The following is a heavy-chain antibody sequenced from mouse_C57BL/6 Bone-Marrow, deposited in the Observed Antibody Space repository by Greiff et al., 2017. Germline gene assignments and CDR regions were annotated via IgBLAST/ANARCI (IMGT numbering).Heavy chain of an antibody. J-gene: IGHJ3*01. CDR1: GYSFTGYY. CDR3: ARDGGYSFAY. CDR2: INPSTGGT. D-gene: IGHD2-3*01. Sequence: EVQLQQSGPELVKPGASVKISCKDSGYSFTGYYMNWVKQSPEKSLEWIGEINPSTGGTTYNQKFKAKATLTVDKSSSTAYMQLKSLTSEDSAVYYCARDGGYSFAYWGQGTLVTVSA. V-gene: IGHV1-42*01.